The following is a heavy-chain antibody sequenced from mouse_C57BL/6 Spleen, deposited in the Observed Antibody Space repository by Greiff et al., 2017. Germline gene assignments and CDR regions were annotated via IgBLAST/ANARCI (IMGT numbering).Heavy chain of an antibody. J-gene: IGHJ2*01. CDR3: AREDGNYLYYFDY. D-gene: IGHD2-1*01. V-gene: IGHV5-4*01. CDR1: GFTFSSYA. Sequence: VQLVESGGGLVKPGGSLKLSCAASGFTFSSYAMSWVRQTPEKRLEWVATISDGGSYTYYPDNVKGRFTISRDNAKNNLYLQMSHLKSEDTAMYYCAREDGNYLYYFDYWGQGTTLTVSS. CDR2: ISDGGSYT.